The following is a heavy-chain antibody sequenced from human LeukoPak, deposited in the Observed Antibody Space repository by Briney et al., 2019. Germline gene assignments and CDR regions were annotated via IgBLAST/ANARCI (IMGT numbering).Heavy chain of an antibody. D-gene: IGHD5-12*01. CDR1: GYSFTTYW. J-gene: IGHJ4*02. CDR3: ARRQYSGYDFDF. Sequence: GESLKISCRGSGYSFTTYWIGWVRQMPGKGLEWMGIIYPGDSDTRYTPSCQGQVTVSADKSISTAYLQWSSLEASDTAMYYCARRQYSGYDFDFWGQGTLVTVSS. V-gene: IGHV5-51*01. CDR2: IYPGDSDT.